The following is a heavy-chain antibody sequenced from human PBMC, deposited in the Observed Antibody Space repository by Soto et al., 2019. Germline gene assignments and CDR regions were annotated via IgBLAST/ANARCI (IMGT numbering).Heavy chain of an antibody. CDR1: GFSFSNCW. J-gene: IGHJ6*02. Sequence: EVQLLESGGGLVQPGGSLRRSCAASGFSFSNCWMHWVRQAPRMGLVWVSHINSDGSSTTYADSVKGRFTISRDNAKNTLYLQMNSLRAEDTAVYYCVRAIGYYGMDVWGQGTTVTVSS. D-gene: IGHD3-22*01. V-gene: IGHV3-74*01. CDR2: INSDGSST. CDR3: VRAIGYYGMDV.